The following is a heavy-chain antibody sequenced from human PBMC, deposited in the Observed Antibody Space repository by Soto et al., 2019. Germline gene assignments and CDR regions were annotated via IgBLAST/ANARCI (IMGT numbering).Heavy chain of an antibody. J-gene: IGHJ1*01. Sequence: SETLSITCAVYGGSCSGDDWSWIRQPPGKGLEWIGEINHSGSTTYTPSLNRRVTLSVDTSKTHFSLQLCSVTAADTAVYYCARAAPRFCSCGTSHSGRAYSGQGTLVTVSS. CDR2: INHSGST. D-gene: IGHD2-15*01. CDR3: ARAAPRFCSCGTSHSGRAY. CDR1: GGSCSGDD. V-gene: IGHV4-34*01.